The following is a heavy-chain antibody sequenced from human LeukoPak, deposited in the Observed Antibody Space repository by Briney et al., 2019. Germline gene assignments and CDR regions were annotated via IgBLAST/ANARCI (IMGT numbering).Heavy chain of an antibody. V-gene: IGHV3-23*01. CDR2: ITGSGGST. CDR1: GFTFSSYA. J-gene: IGHJ6*03. Sequence: PGGSLRLSCAASGFTFSSYAMSWVRQAPGKGLEWVSAITGSGGSTYYADSVKGRFTISRDNSKNTLYLQMNSLRAEDTAVYYCAKDGYDYYYYMDVWGEGTTVTVSS. CDR3: AKDGYDYYYYMDV.